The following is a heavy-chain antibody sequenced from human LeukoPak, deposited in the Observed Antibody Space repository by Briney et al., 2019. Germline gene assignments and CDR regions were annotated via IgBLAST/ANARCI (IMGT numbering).Heavy chain of an antibody. V-gene: IGHV3-48*04. CDR1: GFTFSSYS. CDR3: ARDLIDYGDAFGI. CDR2: ISSSSSTI. Sequence: GGSLRLSCAASGFTFSSYSMNWVRQAPGKGLEWVSYISSSSSTIYYADSVKGRFAISRDNAKNSLYLQMNSLRAEDTAVYYCARDLIDYGDAFGIWGQGTMVTVSS. J-gene: IGHJ3*02. D-gene: IGHD4-17*01.